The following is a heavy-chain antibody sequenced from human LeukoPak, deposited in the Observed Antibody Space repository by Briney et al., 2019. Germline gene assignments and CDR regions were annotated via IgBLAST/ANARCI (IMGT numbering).Heavy chain of an antibody. CDR1: GFTFSSFA. D-gene: IGHD3-10*01. Sequence: GGSLRLSCAASGFTFSSFAMSWVRQAPGKGLDWVSAISGSGGNTYYADSVKGRFTISRDNSKNTLYLQMNNLRAEDTAVYYCAKDPYGSGSYSWFDPWGQGTLVTVSS. CDR3: AKDPYGSGSYSWFDP. J-gene: IGHJ5*02. CDR2: ISGSGGNT. V-gene: IGHV3-23*01.